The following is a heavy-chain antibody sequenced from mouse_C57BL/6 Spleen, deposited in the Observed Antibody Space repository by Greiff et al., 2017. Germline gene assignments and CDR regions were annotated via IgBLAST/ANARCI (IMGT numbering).Heavy chain of an antibody. V-gene: IGHV3-8*01. CDR3: ARGDGGAVDY. CDR1: GYSFTSYY. Sequence: DVHLVESGPGLAKPSQTLSLTCSVTGYSFTSYYWNWIRKFPGNKLEYMGYISYSGSNYYNTSLKSRISITRDTSKNQYSLQLNSVTTEDTATYYCARGDGGAVDYWGQGTSVTVSS. J-gene: IGHJ4*01. CDR2: ISYSGSN.